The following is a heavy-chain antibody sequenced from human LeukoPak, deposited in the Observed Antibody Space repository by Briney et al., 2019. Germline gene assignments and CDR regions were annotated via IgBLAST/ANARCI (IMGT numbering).Heavy chain of an antibody. CDR1: GVTFTKSG. Sequence: GGSLRLSCAVSGVTFTKSGMHWVRRAPGKGLEWVAFISHDGSKEYYVDSVKGRFTISRDNYGNKVFLRMNSLRAEDTAVCYCAKDKGNYYFDYWGQGMLVTVSS. D-gene: IGHD3-10*01. CDR2: ISHDGSKE. CDR3: AKDKGNYYFDY. V-gene: IGHV3-30*02. J-gene: IGHJ4*02.